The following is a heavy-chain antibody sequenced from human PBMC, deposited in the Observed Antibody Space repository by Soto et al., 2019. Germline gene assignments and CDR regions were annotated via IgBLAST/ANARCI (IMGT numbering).Heavy chain of an antibody. J-gene: IGHJ6*03. CDR3: AIGTGYYYYYMDV. D-gene: IGHD2-15*01. Sequence: QVQLVESGGGVVQPGRSLRLSCAASGFTFRSHGMHWVRQAPGKGLEWVAIIWYDGNDKYYVESVKGRFTISRDNSKNMLFLEMNSLRAEDTAVYYCAIGTGYYYYYMDVWGKGTTVTVSS. V-gene: IGHV3-33*01. CDR2: IWYDGNDK. CDR1: GFTFRSHG.